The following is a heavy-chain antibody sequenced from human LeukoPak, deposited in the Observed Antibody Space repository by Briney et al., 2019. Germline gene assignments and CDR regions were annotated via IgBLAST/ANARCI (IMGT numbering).Heavy chain of an antibody. V-gene: IGHV3-21*06. CDR3: ARGHYDILTASYKWTPDY. CDR2: ITSGGTYT. J-gene: IGHJ4*02. Sequence: GRSLRLSCAASGFTFSSYAMHWVRQAPGKGLEWVSSITSGGTYTYYADSVKGRFTTSRDNAKNSLSLQLSSLRAEDTAVYYCARGHYDILTASYKWTPDYWGQGILVTVSS. CDR1: GFTFSSYA. D-gene: IGHD3-9*01.